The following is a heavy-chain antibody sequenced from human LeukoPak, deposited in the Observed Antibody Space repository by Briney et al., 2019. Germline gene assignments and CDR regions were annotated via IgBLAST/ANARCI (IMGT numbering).Heavy chain of an antibody. D-gene: IGHD2-21*02. V-gene: IGHV3-11*03. CDR1: GFTFSDYY. CDR2: ISPRGTFT. CDR3: ARRGTKYCTRHDCNPNWFDP. J-gene: IGHJ5*02. Sequence: GGSLRLSCATSGFTFSDYYLTWMRQAPGKGLEWVSFISPRGTFTNYADSVKGRFTISRDNTKNSLSLQMNSLKAEDTAVYYCARRGTKYCTRHDCNPNWFDPWGQGTLVVVSS.